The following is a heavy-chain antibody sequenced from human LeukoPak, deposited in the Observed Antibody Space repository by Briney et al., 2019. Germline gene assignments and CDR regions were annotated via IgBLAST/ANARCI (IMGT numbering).Heavy chain of an antibody. J-gene: IGHJ5*02. V-gene: IGHV3-21*01. D-gene: IGHD2-15*01. CDR3: ARGADGVSSNSRGWFDP. CDR2: ISPSGDIT. CDR1: GFIFSSHG. Sequence: GGSLRLSCAASGFIFSSHGMNWVRQAPGKGLEWVSGISPSGDITYYADSVRGRFTISRDNAKNSLYLQMNSLRAEDTAVYSCARGADGVSSNSRGWFDPWGQGTLVTVSS.